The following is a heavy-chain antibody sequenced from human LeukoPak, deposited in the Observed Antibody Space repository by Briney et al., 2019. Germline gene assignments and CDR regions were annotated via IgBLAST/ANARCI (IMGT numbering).Heavy chain of an antibody. J-gene: IGHJ5*02. CDR3: ARVHMNGRGQESWFDP. Sequence: SETLSLTCTVSGGSISSYYWGWIRQPPGKGLEWIGYIYYSGSTNYNPSLKSRVTISVDTSKNQFSLKLSSVTAADTAVYYCARVHMNGRGQESWFDPWGQGTLVTVSS. V-gene: IGHV4-59*01. CDR1: GGSISSYY. D-gene: IGHD1-26*01. CDR2: IYYSGST.